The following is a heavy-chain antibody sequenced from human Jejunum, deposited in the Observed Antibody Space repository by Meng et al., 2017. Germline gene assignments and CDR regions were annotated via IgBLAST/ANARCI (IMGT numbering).Heavy chain of an antibody. Sequence: GESLKISCAASGFSFRSHAMSWVLQAPGRGLEWVSSISSGGITDYAYSVEGRFSISRDNFNNSLYLEMNSLRAEDTAVYYCAKRLYSGSYYCLDSWGQGTLVTVSS. CDR1: GFSFRSHA. CDR2: ISSGGIT. J-gene: IGHJ4*02. CDR3: AKRLYSGSYYCLDS. D-gene: IGHD1-26*01. V-gene: IGHV3-23*01.